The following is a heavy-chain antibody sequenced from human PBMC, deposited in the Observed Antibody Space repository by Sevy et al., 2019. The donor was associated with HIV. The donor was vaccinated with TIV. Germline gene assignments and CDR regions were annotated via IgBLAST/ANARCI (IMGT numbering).Heavy chain of an antibody. V-gene: IGHV3-13*01. CDR1: GFTFSFYD. CDR3: ARKSTSYSHFDY. D-gene: IGHD1-26*01. CDR2: FGIAGDT. J-gene: IGHJ4*02. Sequence: GGSLRLSCAASGFTFSFYDMHWVRQATGKGLEWVSGFGIAGDTYYAGSVKGRFTISGDNAKNSLYLKMNSLRAGDTAVYYCARKSTSYSHFDYWGQGTLVTVSS.